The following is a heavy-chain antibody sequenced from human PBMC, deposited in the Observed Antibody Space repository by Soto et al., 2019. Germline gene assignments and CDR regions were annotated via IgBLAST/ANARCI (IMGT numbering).Heavy chain of an antibody. CDR2: ITDSGTGT. D-gene: IGHD6-13*01. Sequence: EVHLLESGGGLVHPGESLRLSCGASGFTFSSCVMTWVRQAPGKGWEWVSCITDSGTGTYYADSVKARFTTSRDNSKNTMYPHMNTLRAEDTGVYYCAKGLINGRWYAEDWGQGTLVTVSS. CDR1: GFTFSSCV. V-gene: IGHV3-23*01. CDR3: AKGLINGRWYAED. J-gene: IGHJ4*02.